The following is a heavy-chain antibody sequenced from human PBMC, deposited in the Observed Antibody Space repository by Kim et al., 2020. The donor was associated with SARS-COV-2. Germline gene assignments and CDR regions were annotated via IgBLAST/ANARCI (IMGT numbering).Heavy chain of an antibody. V-gene: IGHV3-74*01. CDR3: ASLSTGYVWDKVDY. Sequence: GGSLRLSCVASGFTFSSYWMHWVRQAPGKGLVWVSRVNSDGSSSTSADSVKGRFTISRDNARNTQYLQMNSLRAEDTAVYYCASLSTGYVWDKVDYWGQGTLVTVSS. J-gene: IGHJ4*02. CDR2: VNSDGSSS. CDR1: GFTFSSYW. D-gene: IGHD3-16*01.